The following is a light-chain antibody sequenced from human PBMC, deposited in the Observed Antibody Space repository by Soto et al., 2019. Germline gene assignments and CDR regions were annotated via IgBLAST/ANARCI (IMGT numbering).Light chain of an antibody. CDR2: DAS. CDR3: QQYGSSPRT. Sequence: EGLLTQSPDTLSLPPRERSTLSCRASQSISSYLAWYQQKPGQAPRLLIYDASSRATGIPDRFSGSGSGTDFTLTISRLESEDFAVYYCQQYGSSPRTFGQGTKVDI. J-gene: IGKJ1*01. CDR1: QSISSY. V-gene: IGKV3-20*01.